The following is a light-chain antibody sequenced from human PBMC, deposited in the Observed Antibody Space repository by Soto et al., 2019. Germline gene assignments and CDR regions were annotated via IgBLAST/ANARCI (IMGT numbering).Light chain of an antibody. J-gene: IGLJ1*01. CDR1: SSDVGSYNL. CDR2: EVS. CDR3: CSYAGSSTFVV. Sequence: QSVLTQPASVSGSPGQSITISCTGTSSDVGSYNLVSWYQQHPGKAPKLMIYEVSKRPSGVSNRFSGSKSGNTASLTISGLQVEDEADYYCCSYAGSSTFVVFRTGSKVTVL. V-gene: IGLV2-23*02.